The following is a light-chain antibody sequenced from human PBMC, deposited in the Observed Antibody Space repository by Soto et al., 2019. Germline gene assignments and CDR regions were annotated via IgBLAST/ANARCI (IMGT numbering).Light chain of an antibody. CDR3: GTWDSSLSAYV. CDR1: SSNIGNNY. V-gene: IGLV1-51*02. CDR2: ENN. Sequence: QSVLTQPPSVSAAPGQKVTISCSGSSSNIGNNYVSWYQHLPGTAPKLLIYENNKRPSGIPDRFSGSKSGTSATLGITGLQNGDEADYYCGTWDSSLSAYVFGTGTKLTVL. J-gene: IGLJ1*01.